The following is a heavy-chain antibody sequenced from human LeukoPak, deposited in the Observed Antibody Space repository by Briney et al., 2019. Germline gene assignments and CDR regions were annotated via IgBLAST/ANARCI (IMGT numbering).Heavy chain of an antibody. Sequence: GGSLRLSCAASGFTFTDAWMTWVRQAPGKGLEWVGRIKGKTDGGTTDYAAPVKGRFIISRDDSKNTVYLQMNSLKAEDTAVYYCTTGELNWGQGTLVTVPS. D-gene: IGHD3-10*01. J-gene: IGHJ4*02. V-gene: IGHV3-15*01. CDR2: IKGKTDGGTT. CDR1: GFTFTDAW. CDR3: TTGELN.